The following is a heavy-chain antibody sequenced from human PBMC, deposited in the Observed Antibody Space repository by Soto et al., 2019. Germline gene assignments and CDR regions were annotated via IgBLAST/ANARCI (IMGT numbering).Heavy chain of an antibody. CDR3: ARHRSSRGYSYDRKRHNYYYYYGMDV. J-gene: IGHJ6*02. V-gene: IGHV4-39*01. CDR2: IYYSGST. Sequence: KSSETLSLTCTVSGGSISSSSYYWGWIRQPPGKGLEWIGSIYYSGSTYYNPSLKSRVTISVDTSKNQFSLKLSSVTAADTAVYYCARHRSSRGYSYDRKRHNYYYYYGMDVWGQGTTVTVSS. D-gene: IGHD5-18*01. CDR1: GGSISSSSYY.